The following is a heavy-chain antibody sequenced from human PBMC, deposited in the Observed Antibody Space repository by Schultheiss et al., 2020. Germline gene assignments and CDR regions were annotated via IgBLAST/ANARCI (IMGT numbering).Heavy chain of an antibody. V-gene: IGHV3-30*03. D-gene: IGHD2/OR15-2a*01. CDR1: GFTFSSYG. CDR3: ARDMAEYPTV. CDR2: ISYDGSNR. J-gene: IGHJ6*04. Sequence: GGSLTLSCAASGFTFSSYGIHWVRQAPGKGLEWVAVISYDGSNRYYAESVKGRFTISRDSSKNTLYLQMSSLRTEDTAVYYCARDMAEYPTVWGKGTTVTVSS.